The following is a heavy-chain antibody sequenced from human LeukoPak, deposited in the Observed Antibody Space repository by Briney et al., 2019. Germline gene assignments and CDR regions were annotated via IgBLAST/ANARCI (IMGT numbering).Heavy chain of an antibody. V-gene: IGHV3-48*02. CDR1: GFTFSSYS. D-gene: IGHD3-10*01. J-gene: IGHJ4*02. CDR3: ARSRPLRGVTVDY. CDR2: ISDSATTI. Sequence: GGSLRLSCAASGFTFSSYSMNWVRQAPGKGLEWVSFISDSATTIYYVDSVKGGFTISRDNAKNSLYLQMNSLRDEHTAVYYCARSRPLRGVTVDYWGQGTLVTVSS.